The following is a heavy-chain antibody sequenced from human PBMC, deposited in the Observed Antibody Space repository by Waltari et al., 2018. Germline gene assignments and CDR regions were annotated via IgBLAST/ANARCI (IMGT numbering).Heavy chain of an antibody. CDR2: IYYSGST. CDR3: ARVIAAAGRVGYYYMDV. J-gene: IGHJ6*03. Sequence: QVQLQESGPGLVKPSETLSLTCTVSGGSISSTYWSWIRQPPGKGLEWIGYIYYSGSTNYNPSLKSRVTISVDTSKNQFSLKLSSVTAADTAVYYCARVIAAAGRVGYYYMDVWGKGTTVTVSS. V-gene: IGHV4-59*01. D-gene: IGHD6-13*01. CDR1: GGSISSTY.